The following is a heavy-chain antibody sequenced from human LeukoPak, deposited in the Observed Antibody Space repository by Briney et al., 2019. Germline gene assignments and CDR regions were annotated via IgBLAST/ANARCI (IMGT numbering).Heavy chain of an antibody. V-gene: IGHV4-34*01. CDR2: INHSGST. D-gene: IGHD3-22*01. CDR3: ARGYPWAAWVVVITGGSYGFDY. Sequence: SETLSLTCTVSGGSFSGYYWSWIRQPPGKGLEWIGEINHSGSTNYNPSLKSRVTISVDTSKNQFSLKLSSVTAADTAVYYCARGYPWAAWVVVITGGSYGFDYWGQGTLVTVSS. J-gene: IGHJ4*02. CDR1: GGSFSGYY.